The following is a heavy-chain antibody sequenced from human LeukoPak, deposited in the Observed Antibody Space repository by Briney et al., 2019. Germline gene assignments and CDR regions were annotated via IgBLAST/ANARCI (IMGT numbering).Heavy chain of an antibody. CDR3: ARGYDRGLDY. D-gene: IGHD2-2*01. CDR1: GFTFSSYA. J-gene: IGHJ4*02. CDR2: ISSRNTYT. V-gene: IGHV3-11*05. Sequence: GGSLRLSCAASGFTFSSYALSWVRQAPGKGLEWISYISSRNTYTKYADSVKGRLTISRDNAKNSLYLQMNGLRAEDTAVYYCARGYDRGLDYWGQGTLVTVSS.